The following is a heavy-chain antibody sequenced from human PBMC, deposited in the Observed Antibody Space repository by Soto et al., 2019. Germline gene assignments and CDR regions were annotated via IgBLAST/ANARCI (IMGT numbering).Heavy chain of an antibody. CDR1: GGSISNYY. V-gene: IGHV4-59*06. D-gene: IGHD2-2*01. J-gene: IGHJ6*03. Sequence: PSETLSLTCRVSGGSISNYYWSWIRQHPGKGLEWIGYIYYSGSTYYNPSLKSRVTISVDTSKNQFSLKLSSVTAADTAVYYCARDRDCSSTSCPKIYYYYYYMDVWGKGTTVTVSS. CDR2: IYYSGST. CDR3: ARDRDCSSTSCPKIYYYYYYMDV.